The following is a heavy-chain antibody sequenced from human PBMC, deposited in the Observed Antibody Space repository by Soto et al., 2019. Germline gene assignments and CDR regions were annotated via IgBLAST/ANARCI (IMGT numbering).Heavy chain of an antibody. V-gene: IGHV4-31*02. CDR3: ARDPSYGDYCYYGMDV. Sequence: QVQLQESGPGLVKPSQTLSLKCTVSGGSISSGGYYWTWIRQRPGKGLEWIGSIYYSGKTYYSPSLKSRVTISVDTSKNHFSLRLTSVTAADTAVYYCARDPSYGDYCYYGMDVWGQGTTVTVSS. D-gene: IGHD4-17*01. J-gene: IGHJ6*02. CDR2: IYYSGKT. CDR1: GGSISSGGYY.